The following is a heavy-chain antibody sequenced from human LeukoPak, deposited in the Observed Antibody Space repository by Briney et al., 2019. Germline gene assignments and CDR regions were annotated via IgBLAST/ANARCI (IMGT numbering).Heavy chain of an antibody. CDR3: ASPVGAPDY. CDR2: IWYDGSNK. V-gene: IGHV3-33*01. Sequence: GGSLRLSCAASGFTFSRNGMHWVRQAPGKGLEWVAVIWYDGSNKYYADSVKGRFTISRDNSKNTLYLQMNSLRAEDTAVYYCASPVGAPDYWGQGTLVTVSS. CDR1: GFTFSRNG. J-gene: IGHJ4*02. D-gene: IGHD1-26*01.